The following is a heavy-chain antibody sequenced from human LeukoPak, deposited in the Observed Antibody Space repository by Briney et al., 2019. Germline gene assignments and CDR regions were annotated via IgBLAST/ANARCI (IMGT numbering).Heavy chain of an antibody. D-gene: IGHD1-26*01. CDR2: IDQDGDEK. Sequence: GGSLRLSCAASGLTLISSWVSWGRPAPGEGREWVAHIDQDGDEKYYVGSVRGGFTISRDNATNSLYLQMKSLIPEATAVYYCAKSVGSFDFAYSGQGTPVT. V-gene: IGHV3-7*01. J-gene: IGHJ4*02. CDR3: AKSVGSFDFAY. CDR1: GLTLISSW.